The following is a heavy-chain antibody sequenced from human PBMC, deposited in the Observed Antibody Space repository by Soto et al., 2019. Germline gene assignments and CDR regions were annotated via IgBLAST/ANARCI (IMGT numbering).Heavy chain of an antibody. CDR1: GFTFSSCW. Sequence: PGGSLRLSCAASGFTFSSCWMHWVRQAPGKGLVWVSRINSDGSSTSYADSVKGRFTISRDNAKNTLYLQMNSLRAEDTAVYYCARASPTGGKQLVRGRGYYYGMDVWGQGTTVTVSS. CDR3: ARASPTGGKQLVRGRGYYYGMDV. V-gene: IGHV3-74*01. CDR2: INSDGSST. D-gene: IGHD6-6*01. J-gene: IGHJ6*02.